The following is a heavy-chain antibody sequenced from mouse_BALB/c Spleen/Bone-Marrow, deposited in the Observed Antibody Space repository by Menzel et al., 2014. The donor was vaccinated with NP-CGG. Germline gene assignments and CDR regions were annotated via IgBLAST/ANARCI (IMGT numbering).Heavy chain of an antibody. V-gene: IGHV14-3*02. CDR1: GFNIKDTY. D-gene: IGHD2-3*01. Sequence: AQLKESGAEFVKPGDSVKLSCTASGFNIKDTYMHWVKRRPEQGLEWIGRIDPANDNTKYDPKFQGKATITADTSSNLAYLQLSSLTSEDSAVYYCARVDGYFAWFDYWAQETLVPVSA. CDR2: IDPANDNT. CDR3: ARVDGYFAWFDY. J-gene: IGHJ3*01.